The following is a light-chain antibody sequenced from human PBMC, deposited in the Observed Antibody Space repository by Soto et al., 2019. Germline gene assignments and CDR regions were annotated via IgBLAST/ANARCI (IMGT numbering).Light chain of an antibody. J-gene: IGLJ2*01. CDR1: SSDVGGYNY. CDR2: EVS. CDR3: SSYTSSSTLEVV. Sequence: QSALTQPASVSGSPGQSITISCTGTSSDVGGYNYVSWYQQHPGKAPKLMIYEVSNRPSGVSNRFSGAKSGNTASLTISGLQAEDEAAYYCSSYTSSSTLEVVFGGGTKLTVL. V-gene: IGLV2-14*01.